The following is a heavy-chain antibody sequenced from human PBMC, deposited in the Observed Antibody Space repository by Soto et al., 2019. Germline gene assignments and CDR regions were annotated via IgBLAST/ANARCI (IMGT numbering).Heavy chain of an antibody. CDR3: AKEGWPGTNWFDP. Sequence: NPSETLSLTCAVSGGSISDGHHSWSWIRQPPGKGLEWIGYIHPEGSTYYNPSLKGRVTMSVDRSKNQFSLNLISVTAADTAVYYCAKEGWPGTNWFDPWGQGTLVTVSS. D-gene: IGHD2-15*01. CDR2: IHPEGST. V-gene: IGHV4-30-2*01. J-gene: IGHJ5*02. CDR1: GGSISDGHHS.